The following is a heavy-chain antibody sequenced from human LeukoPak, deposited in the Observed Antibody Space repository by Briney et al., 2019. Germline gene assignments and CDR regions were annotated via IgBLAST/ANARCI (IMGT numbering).Heavy chain of an antibody. V-gene: IGHV4-61*02. D-gene: IGHD6-19*01. CDR3: ARASSGSLTSHPYFDY. CDR1: GGSISSGSYC. Sequence: SETLSLTCTVSGGSISSGSYCWSWIRQPAGKGLEWIGRIHTSGSTNYNPSLKSRVTISVDTSKNQFSLELYSVTAADTAVYYCARASSGSLTSHPYFDYWGQGTLVTVSS. J-gene: IGHJ4*02. CDR2: IHTSGST.